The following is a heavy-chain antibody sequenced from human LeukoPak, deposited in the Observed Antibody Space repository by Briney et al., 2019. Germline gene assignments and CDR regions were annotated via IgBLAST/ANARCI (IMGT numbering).Heavy chain of an antibody. V-gene: IGHV4-38-2*01. J-gene: IGHJ3*02. CDR3: ARRAAAATYDAFDI. CDR2: IYHSGST. CDR1: GYSISSGYY. Sequence: SETLSLTCAVSGYSISSGYYWGWIRQPPGKGLEWIGSIYHSGSTYYNPSLKSRVTISVDTSKNQFSLKLSSVTAADTAVYYCARRAAAATYDAFDIWGQGTMVTVSS. D-gene: IGHD6-13*01.